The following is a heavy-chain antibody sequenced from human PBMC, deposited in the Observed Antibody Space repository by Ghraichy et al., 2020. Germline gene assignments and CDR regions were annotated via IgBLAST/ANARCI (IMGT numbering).Heavy chain of an antibody. V-gene: IGHV3-23*01. CDR1: GFTFGSHA. Sequence: GSLRLSCAASGFTFGSHAMSWVRQAPGKGLEWVSSISDSGTATYYADSVKGRFTISRDISMNTLHLQMNSLRVDDTAVYYCAKAPSSSSSGRNFFDYWGQGTLVTVSS. J-gene: IGHJ4*02. CDR2: ISDSGTAT. CDR3: AKAPSSSSSGRNFFDY. D-gene: IGHD6-6*01.